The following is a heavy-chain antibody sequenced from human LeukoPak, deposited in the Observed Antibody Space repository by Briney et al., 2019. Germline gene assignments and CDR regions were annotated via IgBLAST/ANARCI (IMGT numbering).Heavy chain of an antibody. V-gene: IGHV1-46*01. Sequence: ASVKVSCKASGYTFTSYYMHWVRQAPGQGLEWMGIINPSGGSTSYAQKFQGRVTMTRDTSISTAYMELSRLRSEDTAVYYCARFPSGGSSWFDPWGQGTLVTVSS. CDR2: INPSGGST. J-gene: IGHJ5*02. CDR1: GYTFTSYY. D-gene: IGHD2-15*01. CDR3: ARFPSGGSSWFDP.